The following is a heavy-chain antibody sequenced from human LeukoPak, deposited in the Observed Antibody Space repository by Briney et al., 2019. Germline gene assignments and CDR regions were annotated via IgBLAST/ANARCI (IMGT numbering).Heavy chain of an antibody. CDR2: IIPIFGTA. CDR1: GGTFSSYA. CDR3: ARGAVSSGSYYGSFDY. D-gene: IGHD1-26*01. J-gene: IGHJ4*02. Sequence: ASVKVSCKASGGTFSSYAISWVRQAPGQGLEWMGRIIPIFGTANYAQKFQGRVTITTDESTSTAYMELRSLRSEDTAVYYCARGAVSSGSYYGSFDYWGQGTLVTVSS. V-gene: IGHV1-69*05.